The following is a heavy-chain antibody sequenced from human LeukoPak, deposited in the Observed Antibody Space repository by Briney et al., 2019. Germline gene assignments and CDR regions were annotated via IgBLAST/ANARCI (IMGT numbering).Heavy chain of an antibody. V-gene: IGHV3-30*02. CDR3: AKDMAATLDY. J-gene: IGHJ4*02. D-gene: IGHD6-25*01. Sequence: GGSLRLSCAASGFTFSSYGMHWVRQAPGKGLEWVAFIRNDGSNKYYADSVKGRFTISRDNSKNTLYLQMNSLRAEDTAVYYCAKDMAATLDYWGQGTLVTVSS. CDR1: GFTFSSYG. CDR2: IRNDGSNK.